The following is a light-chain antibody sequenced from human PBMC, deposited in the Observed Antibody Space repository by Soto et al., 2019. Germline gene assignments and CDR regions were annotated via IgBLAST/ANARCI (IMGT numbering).Light chain of an antibody. CDR2: DDT. CDR1: SSNIGAGYD. CDR3: QAYDSNLSGSVL. Sequence: QSVLTQPPSVSGAPGQTVTISCTGSSSNIGAGYDVHWYQQLPGTAPKLVIYDDTHRPSGVPDRFSGSKSGTSASLAITGLQAADEADYYCQAYDSNLSGSVLFGGGTKVTVL. J-gene: IGLJ2*01. V-gene: IGLV1-40*01.